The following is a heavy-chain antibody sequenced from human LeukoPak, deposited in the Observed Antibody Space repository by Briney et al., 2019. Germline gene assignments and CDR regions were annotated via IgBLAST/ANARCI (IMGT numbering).Heavy chain of an antibody. Sequence: SETLSLTCAVSGYSISSGYYWAWIRQPPGKGLEWIGSIYHSDSTYYNPSLRGRVTISVDTSINQFYLRLTSVTAADSAVYFCARTQSSGIVGATTHFEYWGQGIPVTVSS. D-gene: IGHD1-26*01. CDR2: IYHSDST. J-gene: IGHJ4*02. CDR3: ARTQSSGIVGATTHFEY. V-gene: IGHV4-38-2*01. CDR1: GYSISSGYY.